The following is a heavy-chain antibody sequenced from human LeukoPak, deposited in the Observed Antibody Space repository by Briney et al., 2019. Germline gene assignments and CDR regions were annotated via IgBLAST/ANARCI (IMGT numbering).Heavy chain of an antibody. J-gene: IGHJ4*02. CDR2: ISAYNGNT. CDR3: ARETYGSGSYCFDY. Sequence: GASVKVSCKASGYTFTSYGISWVRQAPGQGLEWMGWISAYNGNTNYAQKLQGRVTMTTDTSTSTAYMELRSLRSDDTAVYYCARETYGSGSYCFDYWGQGTLVTVSS. D-gene: IGHD3-10*01. V-gene: IGHV1-18*01. CDR1: GYTFTSYG.